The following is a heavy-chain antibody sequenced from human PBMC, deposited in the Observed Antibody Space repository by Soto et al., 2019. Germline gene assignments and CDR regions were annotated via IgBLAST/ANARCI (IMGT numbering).Heavy chain of an antibody. CDR2: IYYSGST. J-gene: IGHJ4*02. CDR3: ATELSGYSYGPGDLY. Sequence: SETLSLTCTVSGDSISSDDYYWNWIRQPPGKGLEWIGYIYYSGSTYYNPSLKSRVSISIDTSKNQFSLELNPVTAADTAVYFCATELSGYSYGPGDLYWGQGTLVTVSS. V-gene: IGHV4-30-4*01. CDR1: GDSISSDDYY. D-gene: IGHD5-18*01.